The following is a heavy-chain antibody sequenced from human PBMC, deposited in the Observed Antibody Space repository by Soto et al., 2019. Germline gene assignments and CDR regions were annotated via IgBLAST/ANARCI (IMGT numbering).Heavy chain of an antibody. J-gene: IGHJ5*02. CDR1: GFSLSTSGVG. Sequence: QITLKESGPTLVKPTQTLTLTCTFSGFSLSTSGVGVGWIRQPPGKALEWLALIYWDDDKRYSPSLESRLTITKDTSKNQVVLRMTNMDPVYTATYYCAHGLAVAGARWFDPWGQGTLVTVSS. CDR3: AHGLAVAGARWFDP. V-gene: IGHV2-5*02. D-gene: IGHD6-19*01. CDR2: IYWDDDK.